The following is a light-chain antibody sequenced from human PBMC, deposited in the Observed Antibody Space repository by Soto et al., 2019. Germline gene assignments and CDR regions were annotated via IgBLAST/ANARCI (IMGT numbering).Light chain of an antibody. CDR3: SAYTVSRTYV. CDR1: SSDIGDYTH. V-gene: IGLV2-14*03. Sequence: QSALTQPASVSGSPGQSITISCTGTSSDIGDYTHVSWYQQHPGKAPKLIIYDVYDRPSGISYRFSGSKSGNTASLTISGLQGEDEADYYCSAYTVSRTYVFGTGTKLTVL. J-gene: IGLJ1*01. CDR2: DVY.